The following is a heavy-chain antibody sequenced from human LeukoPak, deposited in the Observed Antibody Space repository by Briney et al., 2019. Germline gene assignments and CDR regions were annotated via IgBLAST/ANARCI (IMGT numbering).Heavy chain of an antibody. D-gene: IGHD1-26*01. V-gene: IGHV1-69*05. CDR2: IIPIFGTA. CDR3: ASPIVGATHDAFDI. CDR1: GGTFSSYA. J-gene: IGHJ3*02. Sequence: SVKVSCKASGGTFSSYAISWVRQAPGQGLEWMGGIIPIFGTANYAQKFQGRVTITTDESTSTAYMELSSLRSEDTAVYYCASPIVGATHDAFDIWGQGTMVTVSS.